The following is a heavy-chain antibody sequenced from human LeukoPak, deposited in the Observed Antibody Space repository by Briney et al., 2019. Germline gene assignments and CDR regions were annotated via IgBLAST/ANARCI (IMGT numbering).Heavy chain of an antibody. Sequence: GGSLRLSCAASGFTVSSNYMSWVRQAPGKGLQWVSGISDSGGTTYYADSVKGRFTISRDNSKNTLYLQMNSLRAEDTALYYCAKGFSVTTWGQGTLVTVSS. D-gene: IGHD2-21*02. CDR3: AKGFSVTT. CDR1: GFTVSSNY. V-gene: IGHV3-23*01. J-gene: IGHJ5*02. CDR2: ISDSGGTT.